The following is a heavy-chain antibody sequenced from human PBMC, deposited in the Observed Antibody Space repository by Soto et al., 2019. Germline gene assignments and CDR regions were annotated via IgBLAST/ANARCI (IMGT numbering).Heavy chain of an antibody. V-gene: IGHV3-23*01. D-gene: IGHD3-16*01. Sequence: EVQLLESGGGLVQPGGSLRLSCAASGFTFSSYAMSWVRQAPGKGLEWVSAISGSGGSTYYADSVKGRFTISRDNSKNTLYLKMNSRRAEDTAVYYWAKETDIWGTNWFAPWGQGTLVTVPS. CDR3: AKETDIWGTNWFAP. CDR2: ISGSGGST. CDR1: GFTFSSYA. J-gene: IGHJ5*02.